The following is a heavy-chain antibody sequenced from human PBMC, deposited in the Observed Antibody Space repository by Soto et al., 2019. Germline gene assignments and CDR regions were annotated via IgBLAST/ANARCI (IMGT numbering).Heavy chain of an antibody. Sequence: SESRALTCIFVGGATCRKYWSWIRPPPGKGLEWIGYIYYSGSTHYNPSLKSRVTISVDTSKNQFSLKLSSVTAADTAVYYCARRNYDILTGYYYFDYWGQGTLVTVSS. J-gene: IGHJ4*02. V-gene: IGHV4-59*01. CDR1: GGATCRKY. D-gene: IGHD3-9*01. CDR3: ARRNYDILTGYYYFDY. CDR2: IYYSGST.